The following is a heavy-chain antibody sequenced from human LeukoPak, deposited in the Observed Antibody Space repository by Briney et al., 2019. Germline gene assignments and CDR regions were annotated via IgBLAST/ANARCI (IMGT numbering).Heavy chain of an antibody. D-gene: IGHD3-22*01. CDR3: ARVDSSGYYAPGLYYYYYMDV. J-gene: IGHJ6*03. CDR1: GGSFSGYY. CDR2: INHSGST. Sequence: SETLSLTCAVYGGSFSGYYWSWIRQPTGKGLEWIGEINHSGSTNYNPSLKSRVTISLDTSKNQFSLKLSSVTAADTAVYYCARVDSSGYYAPGLYYYYYMDVWGKGTTVTISS. V-gene: IGHV4-34*01.